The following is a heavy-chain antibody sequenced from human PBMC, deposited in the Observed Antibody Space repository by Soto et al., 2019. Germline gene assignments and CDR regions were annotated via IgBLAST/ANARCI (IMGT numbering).Heavy chain of an antibody. J-gene: IGHJ4*02. V-gene: IGHV1-18*04. CDR1: GYTFTSYG. CDR2: ISAYNGNT. CDR3: ARGKIFGVVISTIDY. Sequence: ASVKVSCKASGYTFTSYGISWVRQAPGQGLEWMGWISAYNGNTNYAQKLQGRVTMTTDTSTSTAYMELRSLRSDDTAVYYCARGKIFGVVISTIDYWGQGTLVTVSS. D-gene: IGHD3-3*01.